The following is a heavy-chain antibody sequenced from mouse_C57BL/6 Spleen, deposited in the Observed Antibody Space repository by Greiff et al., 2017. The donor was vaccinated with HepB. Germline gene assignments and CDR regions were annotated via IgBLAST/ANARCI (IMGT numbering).Heavy chain of an antibody. Sequence: EVQRVESGPGLVKPSQSLSLTCSVTGYSITSGYYWNWIRQFPGNKLEWMGYISYDGSNNYNPSLKNRISITRDTSKNQFFLKLNSVTTEDTATYYCAREGSSGYVWFAYWGQGTLVTVSA. CDR1: GYSITSGYY. CDR2: ISYDGSN. CDR3: AREGSSGYVWFAY. V-gene: IGHV3-6*01. J-gene: IGHJ3*01. D-gene: IGHD3-2*02.